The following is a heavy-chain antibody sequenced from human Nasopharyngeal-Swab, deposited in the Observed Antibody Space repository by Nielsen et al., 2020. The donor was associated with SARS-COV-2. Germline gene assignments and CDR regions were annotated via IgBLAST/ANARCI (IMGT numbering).Heavy chain of an antibody. V-gene: IGHV3-23*01. CDR1: GFTFSTYA. CDR3: AKSDDAVDI. Sequence: GESLKISCTASGFTFSTYAMSWVRQAPGKGLEWVSGIGGSGRSTYYADSVKGRFTISRDNSQNTLFLQMNSLRAEDTAVYYCAKSDDAVDIWGQGTMVTVSS. J-gene: IGHJ3*02. CDR2: IGGSGRST.